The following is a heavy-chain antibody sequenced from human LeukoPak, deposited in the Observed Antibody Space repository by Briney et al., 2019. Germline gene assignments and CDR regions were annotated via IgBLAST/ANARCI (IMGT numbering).Heavy chain of an antibody. J-gene: IGHJ3*02. Sequence: ASVKVSCKVSGYTLTELSMHWVRQAPGKGLEWMGGFDPEDGETIYAQKFQGRVTMTEDTSTDTAYMELSSLRSEDTAVYYCATETDGNWRVDSGSYDRGAFDIWGQGTMVTVSS. CDR3: ATETDGNWRVDSGSYDRGAFDI. D-gene: IGHD1-26*01. CDR1: GYTLTELS. V-gene: IGHV1-24*01. CDR2: FDPEDGET.